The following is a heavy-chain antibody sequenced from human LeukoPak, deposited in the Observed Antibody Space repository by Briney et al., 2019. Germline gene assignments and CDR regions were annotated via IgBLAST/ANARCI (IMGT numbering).Heavy chain of an antibody. Sequence: PGGSLRLSCAASGFTFNTYWMTWVRQAPGKGLEWVANIKQDESEKYYVDSVKGRFTISRDNAKTSLFLQMNNLRVEDTAVYYCVRAMDVWGQGTTVTVSS. CDR2: IKQDESEK. J-gene: IGHJ6*02. V-gene: IGHV3-7*03. CDR1: GFTFNTYW. CDR3: VRAMDV.